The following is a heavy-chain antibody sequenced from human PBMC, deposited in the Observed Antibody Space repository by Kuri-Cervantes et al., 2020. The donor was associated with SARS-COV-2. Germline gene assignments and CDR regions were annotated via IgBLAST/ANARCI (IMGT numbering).Heavy chain of an antibody. Sequence: GGSLRLSCAASGFTFSGYWIHWVRQAPGKGLVWVSRINPDGSYTNNADSVKGRFTLSRDNAKNTLFLQMNSLRAEDTALYYCAKSANLAVMPGYYYYYGMDVWGQGTTVTVSS. CDR3: AKSANLAVMPGYYYYYGMDV. V-gene: IGHV3-74*01. J-gene: IGHJ6*02. CDR2: INPDGSYT. CDR1: GFTFSGYW. D-gene: IGHD2-2*01.